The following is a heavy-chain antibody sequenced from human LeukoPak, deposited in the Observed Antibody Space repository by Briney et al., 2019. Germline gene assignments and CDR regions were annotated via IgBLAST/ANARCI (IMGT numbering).Heavy chain of an antibody. V-gene: IGHV4-39*07. Sequence: PSETLSLTCSVSGASISSSRLYGGWVRQPPGKDLEWIGYIYYSGSTYYNPSLKSRVTISVDTSKNQFSLKLSSVTAADTAVYYCAREPIIAAAGKGYFDYWGQGTLVTVSS. J-gene: IGHJ4*02. CDR2: IYYSGST. D-gene: IGHD6-13*01. CDR3: AREPIIAAAGKGYFDY. CDR1: GASISSSRLY.